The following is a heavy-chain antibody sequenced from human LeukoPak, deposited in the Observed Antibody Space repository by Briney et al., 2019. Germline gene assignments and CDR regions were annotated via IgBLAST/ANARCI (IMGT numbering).Heavy chain of an antibody. CDR2: IKQDGSEK. Sequence: PGGSLRLSCAASGFTFSSYWMSWVRQAPGKGLEWVANIKQDGSEKYYVDSVKGRFTISRDNAKNSLYLQMNSLRAEDTAVYYCARDKMIVEGDAFDIWGQGTMVTVSS. J-gene: IGHJ3*02. D-gene: IGHD3-22*01. CDR3: ARDKMIVEGDAFDI. V-gene: IGHV3-7*01. CDR1: GFTFSSYW.